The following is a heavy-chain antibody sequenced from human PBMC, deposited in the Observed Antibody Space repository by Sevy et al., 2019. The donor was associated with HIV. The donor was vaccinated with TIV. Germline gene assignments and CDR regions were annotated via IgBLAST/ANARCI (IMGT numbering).Heavy chain of an antibody. Sequence: ASVKVSCKASGYTFTHYYIHWVRQAPGQELQCVGIINPSGGGTNYAQKFQGRVTMTRDMSTNTVYLELSSLKSDDTAVYYCARVDSCGGDCYYFDYWGQGTLVTVSS. CDR1: GYTFTHYY. D-gene: IGHD2-21*02. V-gene: IGHV1-46*01. CDR3: ARVDSCGGDCYYFDY. CDR2: INPSGGGT. J-gene: IGHJ4*02.